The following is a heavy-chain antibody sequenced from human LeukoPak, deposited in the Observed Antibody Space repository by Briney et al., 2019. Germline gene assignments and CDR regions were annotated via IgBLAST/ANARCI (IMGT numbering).Heavy chain of an antibody. Sequence: SETLSLTCTVSGGSMNTYYWSWIRQPPGKQLEWIGYIHNTGSTNYNPSLKSRVTMSVDTSKNQFSLKLSSVTAADTAVYYCAGTGYTYDSFGRSFDIWGQGTMVTVSS. V-gene: IGHV4-59*01. J-gene: IGHJ3*02. CDR2: IHNTGST. CDR1: GGSMNTYY. D-gene: IGHD5-18*01. CDR3: AGTGYTYDSFGRSFDI.